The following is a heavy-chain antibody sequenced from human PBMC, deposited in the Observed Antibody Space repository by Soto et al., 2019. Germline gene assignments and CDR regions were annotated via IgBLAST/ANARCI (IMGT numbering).Heavy chain of an antibody. V-gene: IGHV1-18*03. Sequence: GASVKVSCKASGYTFTSYGISWVRQAPGQGLEWMGWISAYNGNTNYAQKLQGRVTMTTDTSTSTAYMELRSLRSDDMAVYYCARVTMVRGAEDYNWFDPWGQGTLVTVSS. D-gene: IGHD3-10*01. CDR3: ARVTMVRGAEDYNWFDP. J-gene: IGHJ5*02. CDR1: GYTFTSYG. CDR2: ISAYNGNT.